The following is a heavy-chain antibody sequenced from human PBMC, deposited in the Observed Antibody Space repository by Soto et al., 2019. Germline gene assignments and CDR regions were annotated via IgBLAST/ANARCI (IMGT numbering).Heavy chain of an antibody. J-gene: IGHJ4*02. Sequence: GGSLRLSCAASGFTFSYYGMHWVRQAPGKGLEWVALMSYDETKKYYADSVKGRFTISRDTSKNTLFLQMNNLRVEDTAVYYCAKDRRDGDFMHILVVDFWGQGALVTVSS. D-gene: IGHD2-15*01. CDR3: AKDRRDGDFMHILVVDF. V-gene: IGHV3-30*18. CDR1: GFTFSYYG. CDR2: MSYDETKK.